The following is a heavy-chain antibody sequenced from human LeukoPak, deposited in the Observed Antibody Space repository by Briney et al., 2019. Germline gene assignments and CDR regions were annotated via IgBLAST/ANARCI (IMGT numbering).Heavy chain of an antibody. J-gene: IGHJ4*02. Sequence: PSETLSLTCAVSGGSISSGGYSWSWIRQPPGKGLEWIGYIYYSESTQYNPSLKSRVTISLDTSKNQFSLKLSSVTAADTAAYYCARLGYSYGAFDYWGPGTLVTVSS. V-gene: IGHV4-30-4*07. D-gene: IGHD5-18*01. CDR2: IYYSEST. CDR1: GGSISSGGYS. CDR3: ARLGYSYGAFDY.